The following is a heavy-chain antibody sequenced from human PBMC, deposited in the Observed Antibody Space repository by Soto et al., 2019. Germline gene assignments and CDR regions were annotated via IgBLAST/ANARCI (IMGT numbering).Heavy chain of an antibody. CDR1: GGTFSSYT. CDR2: ISTYNGNA. D-gene: IGHD6-19*01. V-gene: IGHV1-18*01. CDR3: ARVPPQAVAGLGNAFDI. Sequence: ASVKVSCKASGGTFSSYTISWVRQAPGQGLEWMGRISTYNGNANYAQKLQGRVTMTTDKSTSTAYMELRSLRSDDTAVYYCARVPPQAVAGLGNAFDIWGQGTMVTVSS. J-gene: IGHJ3*02.